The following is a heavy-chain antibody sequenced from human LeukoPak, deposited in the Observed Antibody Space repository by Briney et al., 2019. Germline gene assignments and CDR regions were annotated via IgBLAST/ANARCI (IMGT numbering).Heavy chain of an antibody. CDR2: MDPKGTT. Sequence: PETLSLTRTVSGGSITGGYWKCIRQPAGKGLEWIGRMDPKGTTSYNPSPKSRVTMSVDTSKHQFSLKLKSVTAADTAMYYCARGYCSGANCYTAPDYWGQGTLVTVSS. J-gene: IGHJ4*02. CDR1: GGSITGGY. D-gene: IGHD2-15*01. V-gene: IGHV4-4*07. CDR3: ARGYCSGANCYTAPDY.